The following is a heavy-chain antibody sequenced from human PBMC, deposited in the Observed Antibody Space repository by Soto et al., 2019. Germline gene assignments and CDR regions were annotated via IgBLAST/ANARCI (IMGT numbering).Heavy chain of an antibody. V-gene: IGHV3-23*01. Sequence: EVQLLESGGGLVQPGGSLRLSCAASGFTFSTYAMSWVRQAPGKGLEWVSTITTSGGNTYYADSVQGRFTISRDNSKNTLDLKMNSLRAEDTAVYYCAGRYCTNGVCYTNYYYYIDVWGKGTTVTVSS. CDR2: ITTSGGNT. CDR3: AGRYCTNGVCYTNYYYYIDV. D-gene: IGHD2-8*01. CDR1: GFTFSTYA. J-gene: IGHJ6*03.